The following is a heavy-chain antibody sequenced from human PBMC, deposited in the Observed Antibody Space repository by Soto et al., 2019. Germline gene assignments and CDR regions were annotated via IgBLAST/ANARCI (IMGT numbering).Heavy chain of an antibody. D-gene: IGHD1-1*01. V-gene: IGHV1-8*01. CDR3: VRDDFGLGIDY. Sequence: ASVKVSCKASGYTFTSYDINWVRQATGQGLEWMGWMNPNSGNTGYAQKFQGRVTMTRNNSISTAYMVLSSLRSEDTAVYYCVRDDFGLGIDYWGLGTLVTVSS. CDR2: MNPNSGNT. CDR1: GYTFTSYD. J-gene: IGHJ4*01.